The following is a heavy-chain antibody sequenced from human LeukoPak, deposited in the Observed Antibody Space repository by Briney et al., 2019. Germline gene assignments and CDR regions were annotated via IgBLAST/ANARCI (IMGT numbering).Heavy chain of an antibody. J-gene: IGHJ4*02. V-gene: IGHV3-30*02. D-gene: IGHD6-19*01. Sequence: PGGSLRLSCAASRFTFSSYGMHWVRQAPGKGLEWVAFIRYDGSNKYYADSVKGRFTISRDNSKNTLYLQMNSLRAEDTAVYYCAKDRGGSGWYKGGFDYWGQGTLVTVSS. CDR2: IRYDGSNK. CDR1: RFTFSSYG. CDR3: AKDRGGSGWYKGGFDY.